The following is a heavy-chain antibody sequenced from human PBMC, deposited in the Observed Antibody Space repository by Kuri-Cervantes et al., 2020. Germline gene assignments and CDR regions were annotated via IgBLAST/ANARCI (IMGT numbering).Heavy chain of an antibody. Sequence: GESLKISCAASGFTFSSYAMHWVRQAPGKGLQWVAVISYDGSNKYYADSVKGRFTISRDNSKNTLYLQMNSLRAEDTAVYYCAKDRSVVVPAAMREGFDYWGQGTLVTVSS. CDR1: GFTFSSYA. D-gene: IGHD2-2*01. CDR2: ISYDGSNK. CDR3: AKDRSVVVPAAMREGFDY. V-gene: IGHV3-30-3*01. J-gene: IGHJ4*02.